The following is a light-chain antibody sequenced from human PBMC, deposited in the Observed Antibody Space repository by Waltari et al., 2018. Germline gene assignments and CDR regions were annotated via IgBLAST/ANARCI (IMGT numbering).Light chain of an antibody. CDR1: SSNIGSNT. CDR2: SNN. CDR3: AAWDVSLKGV. J-gene: IGLJ2*01. V-gene: IGLV1-44*01. Sequence: QSVLTQPPSASGTPGQRVTISCSGSSSNIGSNTVNWYQQLPGMAPKPNTNSNNQRPSGVPDRFSGSKSGTSASLAISGLQSDYEADYYCAAWDVSLKGVFGGGTKVTVL.